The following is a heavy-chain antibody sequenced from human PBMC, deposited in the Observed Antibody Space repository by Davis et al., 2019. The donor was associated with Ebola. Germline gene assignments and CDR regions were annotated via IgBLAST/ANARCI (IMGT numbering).Heavy chain of an antibody. Sequence: SETLSLTCAVYGGSFSGYYWGWIRQPPGKGLEWIGSIYYSGSTYYNPSLKSRVTISVDTSKNQFSLKLSSVTAADTAVYYCARQYYDILTGYPGWFDPWGQGTLVTVSS. CDR1: GGSFSGYY. CDR2: IYYSGST. V-gene: IGHV4-39*01. CDR3: ARQYYDILTGYPGWFDP. J-gene: IGHJ5*02. D-gene: IGHD3-9*01.